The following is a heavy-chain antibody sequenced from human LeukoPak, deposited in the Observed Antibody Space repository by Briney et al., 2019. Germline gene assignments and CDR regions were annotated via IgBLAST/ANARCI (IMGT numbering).Heavy chain of an antibody. V-gene: IGHV3-30*19. CDR3: ARDHPTMVRGVIHGAFDI. J-gene: IGHJ3*02. CDR2: ISYDGSNK. D-gene: IGHD3-10*01. Sequence: GTSLRLSCAASGFTFRNYGMIWARQAPGKGLEWVAVISYDGSNKYYADSVKGRFTISRDNSKNTLYLQMNSLRAEDTAVYYCARDHPTMVRGVIHGAFDIWGQGTMVTVSS. CDR1: GFTFRNYG.